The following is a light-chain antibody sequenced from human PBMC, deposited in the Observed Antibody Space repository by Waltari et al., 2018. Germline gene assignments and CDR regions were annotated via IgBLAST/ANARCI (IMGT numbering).Light chain of an antibody. CDR1: QSLLHSDGRAR. V-gene: IGKV2D-29*02. Sequence: EIVMTQAPLSLSVTPGQPASMSGKSSQSLLHSDGRARLYWYLQKPGQSPQLLISEVSNRFSGVTERFSGSGSGTDFTLKISRVEAEDVGVYFCMQNIQLPTFGQGTKVEIE. CDR2: EVS. J-gene: IGKJ1*01. CDR3: MQNIQLPT.